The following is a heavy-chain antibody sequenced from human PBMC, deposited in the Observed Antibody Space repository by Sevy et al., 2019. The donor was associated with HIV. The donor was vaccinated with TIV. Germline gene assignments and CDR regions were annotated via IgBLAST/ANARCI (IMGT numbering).Heavy chain of an antibody. CDR2: ISSSSSYI. CDR3: ARIMVQGHNYYGMDV. CDR1: GFTFSSYS. D-gene: IGHD3-10*01. J-gene: IGHJ6*02. Sequence: GGSLRLSCAASGFTFSSYSMNWVRQAPGKGLEWVSSISSSSSYIYYADSVKGRFTTSRDNAKNSLYLQMNSLRAEDTAVYYCARIMVQGHNYYGMDVWGQGTTVTVSS. V-gene: IGHV3-21*01.